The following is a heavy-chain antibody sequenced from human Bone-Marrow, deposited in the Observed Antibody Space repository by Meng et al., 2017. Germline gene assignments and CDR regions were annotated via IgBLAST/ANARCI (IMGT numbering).Heavy chain of an antibody. Sequence: GESLKISCAASGFTFSSYEMNWVRQAPGKGLEWVSYISSSGSTIYYADSVKGRFTISRDNAKNSLYLQMNSLRAEDTAVYYCARYSGYESRGGGRDNNNFDYWGQGTLVTVSS. CDR3: ARYSGYESRGGGRDNNNFDY. CDR2: ISSSGSTI. D-gene: IGHD5-12*01. CDR1: GFTFSSYE. V-gene: IGHV3-48*03. J-gene: IGHJ4*02.